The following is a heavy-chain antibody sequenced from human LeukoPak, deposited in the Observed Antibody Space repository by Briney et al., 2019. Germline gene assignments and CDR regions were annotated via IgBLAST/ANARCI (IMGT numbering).Heavy chain of an antibody. D-gene: IGHD2-15*01. CDR1: SGSINSRSYY. CDR2: IYYTGSA. J-gene: IGHJ4*02. CDR3: ARGGAVVVVATNQGPFDY. V-gene: IGHV4-39*01. Sequence: SETLSLTCTVSSGSINSRSYYCGWIRQPPGKGLQWIGSIYYTGSAYQNPSLKSRVTISVDTSKNQFSLKLTSVTAADTAVYYCARGGAVVVVATNQGPFDYWGQGTLVTVSS.